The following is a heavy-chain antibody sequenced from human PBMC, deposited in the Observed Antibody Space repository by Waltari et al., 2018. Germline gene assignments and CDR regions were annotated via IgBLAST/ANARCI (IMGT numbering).Heavy chain of an antibody. CDR2: IYHSGST. Sequence: QLQLQESGSGLVKPSQTLSLTCAVSGSSISSGGYSWSWIRQPPGKGLEWIGYIYHSGSTYYNPSLKSRVTISVDRSKNQFSLKLSSVTAADTAVYYCARLTVTTGWFDPWGQGTLVTVSS. J-gene: IGHJ5*02. D-gene: IGHD4-17*01. V-gene: IGHV4-30-2*01. CDR1: GSSISSGGYS. CDR3: ARLTVTTGWFDP.